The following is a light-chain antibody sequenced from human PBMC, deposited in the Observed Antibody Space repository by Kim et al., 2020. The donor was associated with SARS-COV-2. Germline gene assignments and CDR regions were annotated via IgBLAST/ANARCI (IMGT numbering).Light chain of an antibody. V-gene: IGLV1-40*01. CDR2: GNS. J-gene: IGLJ3*02. CDR1: SSNIGAGYE. CDR3: QSYDSSLSGWV. Sequence: GVTSSCTGSSSNIGAGYEVLWYQQLPGTAPKLLIYGNSDRPSGVPDRFSGSKSGTSASLAITGLQAEDEADYYCQSYDSSLSGWVFGGGTKLTVL.